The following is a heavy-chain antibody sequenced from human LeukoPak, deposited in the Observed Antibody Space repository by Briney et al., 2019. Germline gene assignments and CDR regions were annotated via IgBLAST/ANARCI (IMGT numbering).Heavy chain of an antibody. CDR3: AKDLMAEWALPLLFDY. Sequence: GGSLRLSCAASGFTFSSYGMSWVRQAPGKGLEWVSATSGSGGSTYYADSVKGRFTISRDNSKNTLYLQMNSLRAEDTAVYYCAKDLMAEWALPLLFDYWGQGTLVTVSS. J-gene: IGHJ4*02. V-gene: IGHV3-23*01. CDR2: TSGSGGST. D-gene: IGHD1-26*01. CDR1: GFTFSSYG.